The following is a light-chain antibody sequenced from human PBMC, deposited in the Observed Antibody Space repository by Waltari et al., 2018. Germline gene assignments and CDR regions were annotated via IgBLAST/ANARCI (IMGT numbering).Light chain of an antibody. Sequence: QSALNQPASMSGYRGKWIPTSGRGSRSDSGCYNYVSWYQQHPGKAPKLLIYDVRSRPSGISARFSGSKSGSTASLTISGLQAEDEADYYCCSYIGDSGFVFGTGTEVTV. J-gene: IGLJ1*01. CDR3: CSYIGDSGFV. CDR1: RSDSGCYNY. V-gene: IGLV2-14*03. CDR2: DVR.